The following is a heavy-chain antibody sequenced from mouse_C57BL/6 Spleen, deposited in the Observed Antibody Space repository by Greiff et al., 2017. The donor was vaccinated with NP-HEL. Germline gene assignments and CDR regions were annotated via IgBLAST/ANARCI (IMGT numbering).Heavy chain of an antibody. Sequence: QVQLQQPGAELVMPGASVKLSCKASGYTFTSYWMHWVKQRPGQGLEWIGEIDPSDSYTNYNQKFKGKSTLTVDKSSSTAYMQRSSLTSEDSAVYYCARGPNGYFDVWGTGTTVTVSS. CDR1: GYTFTSYW. CDR3: ARGPNGYFDV. V-gene: IGHV1-69*01. CDR2: IDPSDSYT. J-gene: IGHJ1*03.